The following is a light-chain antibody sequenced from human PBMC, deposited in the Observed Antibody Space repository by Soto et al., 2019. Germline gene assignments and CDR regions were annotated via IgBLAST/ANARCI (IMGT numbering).Light chain of an antibody. J-gene: IGLJ1*01. CDR1: SSNIGTNY. Sequence: QSVRTQPPSASGTLGQRVTISCSGGSSNIGTNYVYWYQQLPGTAPKLLIYRNNLRPSGVPDRFSASKSGTSASLAISGLRSEDEADYFCAGWDDSLHGLLFGAGTKVTVL. CDR2: RNN. CDR3: AGWDDSLHGLL. V-gene: IGLV1-47*01.